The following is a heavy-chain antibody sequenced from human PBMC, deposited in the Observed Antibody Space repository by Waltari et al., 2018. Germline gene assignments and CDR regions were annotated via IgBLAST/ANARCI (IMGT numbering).Heavy chain of an antibody. Sequence: QLQLQESGPGLVKPSETLSLTCTVSGGSISRSSYYWSWIRQPAGTGLEWIGRIYTSGSTNYNPSLKSRVTMSVDTSKNQFSLKLSSVTAADTAVYYCAREDYITIFGVEARGLNAFDIWGQGTMVTVSS. CDR3: AREDYITIFGVEARGLNAFDI. CDR2: IYTSGST. V-gene: IGHV4-61*02. J-gene: IGHJ3*02. D-gene: IGHD3-3*01. CDR1: GGSISRSSYY.